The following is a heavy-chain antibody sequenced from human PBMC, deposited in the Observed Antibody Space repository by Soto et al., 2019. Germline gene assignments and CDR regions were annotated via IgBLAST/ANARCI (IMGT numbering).Heavy chain of an antibody. CDR1: GGSISSYY. V-gene: IGHV4-4*07. J-gene: IGHJ5*02. Sequence: PSETLSLTCTVSGGSISSYYWSWIRQPAGKGLEWIGRIYTSGSTYYNPSLKSRVTISVDTSKNQFSLKLSSVTAADTAVYYCARRATVTTPWFDPWGQGTLVTVSS. CDR2: IYTSGST. CDR3: ARRATVTTPWFDP. D-gene: IGHD4-4*01.